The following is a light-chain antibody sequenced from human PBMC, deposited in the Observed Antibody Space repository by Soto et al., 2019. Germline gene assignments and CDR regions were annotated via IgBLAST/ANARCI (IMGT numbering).Light chain of an antibody. CDR1: QSINSD. CDR3: QHYNSYSEA. Sequence: EIVMTQSPATLSASPGERATLSCRASQSINSDLAWYQHTPGQAPRLLIYDASTRATGIPARFSGSGSGTEFTLTITSLQSEDFAVYYCQHYNSYSEAFGQGTKVDI. CDR2: DAS. V-gene: IGKV3-15*01. J-gene: IGKJ1*01.